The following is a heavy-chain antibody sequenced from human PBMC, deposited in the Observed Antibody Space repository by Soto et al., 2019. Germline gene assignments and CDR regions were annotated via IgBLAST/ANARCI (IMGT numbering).Heavy chain of an antibody. V-gene: IGHV3-15*07. CDR1: GFTFSNAW. CDR3: TTAGGFRFGESPDYYYYGMDV. J-gene: IGHJ6*02. CDR2: IKSKTDGGTT. Sequence: GGSLRLSCAASGFTFSNAWMNWVRQAPGKGLEWVGRIKSKTDGGTTDYAAPVKGKFTISRDDSKNTLYRQMNSLKTEDTAVYYCTTAGGFRFGESPDYYYYGMDVWGQGTTVTVSS. D-gene: IGHD3-10*01.